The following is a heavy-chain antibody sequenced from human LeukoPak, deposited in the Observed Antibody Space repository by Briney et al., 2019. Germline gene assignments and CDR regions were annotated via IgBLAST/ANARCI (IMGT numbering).Heavy chain of an antibody. CDR2: INPNSGGT. CDR1: GYTFTNYA. D-gene: IGHD1-26*01. CDR3: ARDQVGATHGS. V-gene: IGHV1-2*02. J-gene: IGHJ5*02. Sequence: ASVKVSCKASGYTFTNYAMNWVRQAPGQGLEWMGWINPNSGGTNYAQKFQGRVTMTRDTSISTAYMELSRLRSDDTAVYYCARDQVGATHGSWGQGTLVTVSS.